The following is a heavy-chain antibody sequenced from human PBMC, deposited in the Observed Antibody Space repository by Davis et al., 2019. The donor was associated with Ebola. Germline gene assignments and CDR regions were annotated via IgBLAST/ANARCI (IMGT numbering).Heavy chain of an antibody. V-gene: IGHV3-23*01. CDR2: ITASGGTG. Sequence: GGSLRLSCAASGLSFSSYAMGWVRQAPGRGLEWVSSITASGGTGYYAESVKGRFTISRDNAKNTLYLQMNSLSADDTAVYYCAREGASSGWHDAFDIWGQGTMVTVSS. D-gene: IGHD6-19*01. J-gene: IGHJ3*02. CDR3: AREGASSGWHDAFDI. CDR1: GLSFSSYA.